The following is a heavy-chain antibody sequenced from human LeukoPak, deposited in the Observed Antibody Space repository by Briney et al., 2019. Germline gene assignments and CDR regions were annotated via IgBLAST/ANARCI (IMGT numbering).Heavy chain of an antibody. CDR2: IYTSGST. CDR3: ARGGGATRLDY. Sequence: PSETLSLTFAVSVDSIRSGIYYGSWNRQPPGKGLEWIGRIYTSGSTSYNPALNSRVTISVGTSKNKFSLKLTSVTAAATAVYYCARGGGATRLDYWGQGTLVTVSS. D-gene: IGHD3-10*01. CDR1: VDSIRSGIYY. J-gene: IGHJ4*02. V-gene: IGHV4-61*02.